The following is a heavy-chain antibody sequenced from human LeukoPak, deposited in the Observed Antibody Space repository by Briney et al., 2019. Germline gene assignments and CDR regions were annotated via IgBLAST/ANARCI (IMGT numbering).Heavy chain of an antibody. D-gene: IGHD2-2*01. CDR2: IYYSGST. V-gene: IGHV4-59*01. J-gene: IGHJ5*02. CDR3: ARDRPAANWFDP. Sequence: PSETLSLTCTVSGGSISSYYWSWIRQPPGKGLEWIGYIYYSGSTNYNPSLKSRVTISVDTSKNQFSLKLSPVTAADTAVYYCARDRPAANWFDPWGQGTLVTVSS. CDR1: GGSISSYY.